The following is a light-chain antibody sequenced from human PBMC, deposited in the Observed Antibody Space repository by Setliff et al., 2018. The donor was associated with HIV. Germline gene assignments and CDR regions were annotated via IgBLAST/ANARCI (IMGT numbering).Light chain of an antibody. Sequence: QSVLTQPASVSGSPGRSITISCTGTSSDVGNYNLLSWYQQHPGTATKLIIFEVRTRPSGVSSRFSGSKSGNMASLTISGLQGGDEADYYCCSYAGRGTKVCGTGTKVTVL. CDR2: EVR. CDR1: SSDVGNYNL. J-gene: IGLJ1*01. V-gene: IGLV2-23*02. CDR3: CSYAGRGTKV.